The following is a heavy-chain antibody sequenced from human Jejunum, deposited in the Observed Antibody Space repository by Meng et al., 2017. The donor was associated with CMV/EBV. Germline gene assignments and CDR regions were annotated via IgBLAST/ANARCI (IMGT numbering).Heavy chain of an antibody. CDR2: IRHDGSED. J-gene: IGHJ4*02. Sequence: QVEVVGSGGSVVQPGGSLISCCLTSGFPLNIYDMHWVRQAPGKGLDWVTCIRHDGSEDFYVDSVKGRFTISRDNSKNTLYLQMNSLRVDDSALYYCTKGGFDSWGQGTLVTVSS. D-gene: IGHD2-15*01. V-gene: IGHV3-30*02. CDR1: GFPLNIYD. CDR3: TKGGFDS.